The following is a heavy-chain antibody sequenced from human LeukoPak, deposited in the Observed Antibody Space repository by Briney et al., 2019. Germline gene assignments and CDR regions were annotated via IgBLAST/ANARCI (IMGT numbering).Heavy chain of an antibody. CDR1: GFTFSSCS. CDR3: ARDRLAAAGNFDY. CDR2: ISSSSSYI. Sequence: GGSLRLSCAASGFTFSSCSMNWVRQAPGKGLEWVSSISSSSSYIYYADSVKGRFTISRDNAKNSLYLQMNSLRAEDTAVYYCARDRLAAAGNFDYWGQGTLVTVSS. V-gene: IGHV3-21*01. J-gene: IGHJ4*02. D-gene: IGHD6-13*01.